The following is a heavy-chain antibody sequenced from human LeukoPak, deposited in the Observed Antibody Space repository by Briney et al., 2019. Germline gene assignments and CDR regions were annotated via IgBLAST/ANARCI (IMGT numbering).Heavy chain of an antibody. CDR2: ISSGGTYI. CDR1: GFTFETYA. V-gene: IGHV3-21*01. J-gene: IGHJ4*02. CDR3: ARDRPTGRSRGVVVQ. D-gene: IGHD2-15*01. Sequence: GGSLRLSCAASGFTFETYAMTWVRQATGKGLEWVSSISSGGTYIYYAESLRGRSTISRDNTKNFLYLQLSTLRVEDTAVYYCARDRPTGRSRGVVVQWGRGTLVTVSS.